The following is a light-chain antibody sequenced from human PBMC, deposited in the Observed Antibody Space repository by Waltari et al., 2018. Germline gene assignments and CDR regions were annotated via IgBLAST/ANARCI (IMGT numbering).Light chain of an antibody. Sequence: QSVLTQPPSASATPGQRVTISCSGSSSNIGSNTVNWYQQLPGTTPNLFVYSNTQRPSGVPVRFSGSKSGTSASLAISGLQSEDEADYYWAAWDDSLNGVVFGGGTKLTVL. J-gene: IGLJ2*01. CDR2: SNT. CDR3: AAWDDSLNGVV. CDR1: SSNIGSNT. V-gene: IGLV1-44*01.